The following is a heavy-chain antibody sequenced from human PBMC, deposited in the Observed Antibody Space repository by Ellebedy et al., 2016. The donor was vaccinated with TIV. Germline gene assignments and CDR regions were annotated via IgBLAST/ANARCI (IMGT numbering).Heavy chain of an antibody. CDR1: GYTFTTYG. CDR2: INPNNGNK. D-gene: IGHD1-26*01. J-gene: IGHJ6*02. CDR3: ARDRFIVPGTRAYTGMDV. Sequence: AASVKVSCKASGYTFTTYGVSWVRQAPGQGLEWMGWINPNNGNKIYAQNLQDRLTMTTDASTSTAYMELQSRRSDDTAVYFCARDRFIVPGTRAYTGMDVWGQGTTVTV. V-gene: IGHV1-18*04.